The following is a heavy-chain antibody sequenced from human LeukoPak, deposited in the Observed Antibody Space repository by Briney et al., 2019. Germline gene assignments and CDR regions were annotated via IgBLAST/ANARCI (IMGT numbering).Heavy chain of an antibody. CDR3: ARDLYSSAYSPFDY. CDR1: GGSISSSSYY. CDR2: IYYSGST. D-gene: IGHD6-19*01. Sequence: SETLSLTCTVSGGSISSSSYYGGWIRQPPGKGLEWIGNIYYSGSTYYNPSLKSRVTISLDTSKNQFSLKLSSVTAADTAVYYCARDLYSSAYSPFDYWGQGTLVTVSS. V-gene: IGHV4-39*07. J-gene: IGHJ4*02.